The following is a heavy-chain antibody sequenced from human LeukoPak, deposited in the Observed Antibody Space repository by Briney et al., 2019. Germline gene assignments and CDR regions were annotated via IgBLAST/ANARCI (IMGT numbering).Heavy chain of an antibody. CDR3: AREAHCSGGSCRIDY. Sequence: PGGSLRLSCAASGFTFSDYYMSWIRQAPGKGLEWVSCISSSGSTIYYADSVKGRFTLSRDNAKNSLYLQMNSLRAEDTAVYYCAREAHCSGGSCRIDYWGQGTLVTVSS. CDR2: ISSSGSTI. J-gene: IGHJ4*02. D-gene: IGHD2-15*01. CDR1: GFTFSDYY. V-gene: IGHV3-11*04.